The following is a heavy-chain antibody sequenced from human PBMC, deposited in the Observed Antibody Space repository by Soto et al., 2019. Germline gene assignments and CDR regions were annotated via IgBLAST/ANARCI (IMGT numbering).Heavy chain of an antibody. D-gene: IGHD3-22*01. Sequence: ASVKVSCKASGYTFTNYGIHWVRQAPGQRLEWMGWINAGNGDTKYSENFQGRVTITRDTSASTVYLDLSSLSSEDTAFYYCARTGHSGSYDYWGQGTLVTSPQ. CDR2: INAGNGDT. J-gene: IGHJ4*02. V-gene: IGHV1-3*01. CDR3: ARTGHSGSYDY. CDR1: GYTFTNYG.